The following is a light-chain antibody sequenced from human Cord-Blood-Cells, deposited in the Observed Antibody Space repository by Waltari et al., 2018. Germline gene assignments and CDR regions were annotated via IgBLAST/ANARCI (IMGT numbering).Light chain of an antibody. V-gene: IGLV2-14*01. Sequence: QSALTQPASVSGSPGQSLTISCTGTSSDDGGYNHVSWYQQHPGKAPKLMFYDVSKRPSGVSNRFSGSKSGNTASLTISGLQAEDEADYYCSSYTSSSTWVFGGGTKLTVL. CDR3: SSYTSSSTWV. CDR1: SSDDGGYNH. CDR2: DVS. J-gene: IGLJ3*02.